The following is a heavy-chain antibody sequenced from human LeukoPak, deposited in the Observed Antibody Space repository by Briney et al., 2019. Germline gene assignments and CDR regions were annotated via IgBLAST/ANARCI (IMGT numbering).Heavy chain of an antibody. CDR2: IDWDDDK. D-gene: IGHD4-17*01. V-gene: IGHV2-70*20. J-gene: IGHJ5*02. CDR3: ARTTVTTTFGFDA. CDR1: GFSLSTSGKC. Sequence: ESGPALVKPTQTLTLTSTFSGFSLSTSGKCVGWVRKPPRKALGWLALIDWDDDKYYSKSLKTRLTISKDTSKNQVVLTMTNMDPVDTATYYCARTTVTTTFGFDAWGQGTLVTVSS.